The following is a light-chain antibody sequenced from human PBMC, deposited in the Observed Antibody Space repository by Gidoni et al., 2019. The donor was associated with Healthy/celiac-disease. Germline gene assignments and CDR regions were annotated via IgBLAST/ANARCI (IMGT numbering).Light chain of an antibody. V-gene: IGLV2-8*01. CDR2: EVS. J-gene: IGLJ2*01. Sequence: QSALNQPPSASGSPGQSVTIPCTGTSSDVGGCNHVSWYQQHPGKAPKLIIYEVSKRPSGVPDRFSGSRSGNTASLTVSGLQAEDEADYHCSSYGGINNYVIFGGGTRLTVL. CDR3: SSYGGINNYVI. CDR1: SSDVGGCNH.